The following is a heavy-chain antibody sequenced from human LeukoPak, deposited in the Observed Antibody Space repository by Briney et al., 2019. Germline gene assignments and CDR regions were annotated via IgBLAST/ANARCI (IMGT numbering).Heavy chain of an antibody. CDR1: GYRLTSYW. J-gene: IGHJ4*02. CDR3: ARLGYCTNGVCYTIDY. CDR2: IYPGDSDT. Sequence: GESLKISFKGSGYRLTSYWIGWVRQMPGKGLEWMGIIYPGDSDTRYSPSFEGQVTISADKSISTAYLQWSSLKASDTAMYYCARLGYCTNGVCYTIDYWGQGTLVTVSS. D-gene: IGHD2-8*01. V-gene: IGHV5-51*01.